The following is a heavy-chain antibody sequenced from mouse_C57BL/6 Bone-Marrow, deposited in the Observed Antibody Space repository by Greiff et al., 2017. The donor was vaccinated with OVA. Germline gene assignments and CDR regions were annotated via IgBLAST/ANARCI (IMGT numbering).Heavy chain of an antibody. V-gene: IGHV14-2*01. CDR3: ARMGYYGSSSFAY. CDR2: IDPEDGEN. D-gene: IGHD1-1*01. Sequence: VQLQQSGAELVKPGASVKLSCTASGFNIKDYYMHWVKQRTEQGLEWIGRIDPEDGENKYAPKFQGKATITADTSSNTAYLQLSSLTSEDTAVYYCARMGYYGSSSFAYWGQGTLVTVSA. CDR1: GFNIKDYY. J-gene: IGHJ3*01.